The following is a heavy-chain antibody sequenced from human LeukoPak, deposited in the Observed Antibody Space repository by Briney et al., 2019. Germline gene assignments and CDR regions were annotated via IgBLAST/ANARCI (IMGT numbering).Heavy chain of an antibody. J-gene: IGHJ6*02. CDR1: GFTFSSYA. CDR2: ISYDGSNK. V-gene: IGHV3-30-3*01. CDR3: ARDLSYGSGIYYGMDV. Sequence: PGGSLRLSCAASGFTFSSYAMHWVRQAPGKGLEWVAVISYDGSNKYYADSVKGRFTISRDNSKNTLYLQMNSLRAEDTAVYYCARDLSYGSGIYYGMDVWGQGTTVTVSS. D-gene: IGHD3-10*01.